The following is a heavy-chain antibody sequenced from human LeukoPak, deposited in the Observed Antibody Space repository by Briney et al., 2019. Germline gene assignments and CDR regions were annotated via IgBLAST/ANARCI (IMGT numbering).Heavy chain of an antibody. D-gene: IGHD3-10*01. Sequence: SETLSLTCSVSGDYISSGSYYWSWIRQPAGKGLEWIGRVSRSGSTNYNPSLSSRATISVATSKNLFSLNLTSVTAADTAVVFCARDIWGSGSYHNWFAPGGQGTPVTVSS. CDR2: VSRSGST. J-gene: IGHJ5*02. V-gene: IGHV4-61*02. CDR1: GDYISSGSYY. CDR3: ARDIWGSGSYHNWFAP.